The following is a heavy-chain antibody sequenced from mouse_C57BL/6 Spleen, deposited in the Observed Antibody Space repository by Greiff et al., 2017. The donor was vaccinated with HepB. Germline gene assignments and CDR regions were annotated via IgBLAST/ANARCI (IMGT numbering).Heavy chain of an antibody. V-gene: IGHV1-80*01. CDR1: GYAFSSYW. Sequence: VQLQQSGAELVKPGASVKISCKATGYAFSSYWMNWVKQRPGKGLEWIGQIYPGDGDTNYNGKFKGKATLTADKSSRTADMQLSSLTSEDSAGYFCARGTSWYFDVWGTGTTVTVSS. CDR2: IYPGDGDT. CDR3: ARGTSWYFDV. D-gene: IGHD1-3*01. J-gene: IGHJ1*03.